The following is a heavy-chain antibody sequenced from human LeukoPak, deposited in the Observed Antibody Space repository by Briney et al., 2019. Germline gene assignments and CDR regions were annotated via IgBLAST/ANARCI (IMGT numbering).Heavy chain of an antibody. CDR1: GASMRNYY. Sequence: SETLSLSCTVSGASMRNYYWTWIRQTPGKGLEWIGYVYHTGSTSYNPSIKSRVTISLDTSKNQFSLRLSSVAAADTAVYYCARQVGGSRFPDWGQGTLVTVSS. J-gene: IGHJ4*02. D-gene: IGHD1-26*01. CDR2: VYHTGST. V-gene: IGHV4-59*08. CDR3: ARQVGGSRFPD.